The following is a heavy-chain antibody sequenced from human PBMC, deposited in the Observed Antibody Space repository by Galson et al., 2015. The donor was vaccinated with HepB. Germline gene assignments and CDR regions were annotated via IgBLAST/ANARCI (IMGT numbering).Heavy chain of an antibody. CDR3: ASGNWGGSYTFHY. D-gene: IGHD1-26*01. CDR2: ISYDGSNK. V-gene: IGHV3-30*14. J-gene: IGHJ4*02. CDR1: GFTFTSYA. Sequence: SLRLSCAASGFTFTSYAMHWVRQAPGKGLEWVAVISYDGSNKYYADSVKGRFTISRDNSKNTLYLQMNSLRAEDTAVYYCASGNWGGSYTFHYSGPVTLVTVSS.